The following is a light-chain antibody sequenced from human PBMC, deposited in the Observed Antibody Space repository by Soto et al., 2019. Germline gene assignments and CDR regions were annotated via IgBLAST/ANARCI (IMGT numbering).Light chain of an antibody. J-gene: IGKJ5*01. CDR2: KAA. Sequence: DIQMTQSPSTLSASVGDIVTITCRASESISRWLAWYQQKPGKPPKLLMYKAASLESGVPSRFSGSGSGTEVTLTITRLEPEAFAVFYCQQYGSSEIILGQGTRLEI. V-gene: IGKV1-5*03. CDR1: ESISRW. CDR3: QQYGSSEII.